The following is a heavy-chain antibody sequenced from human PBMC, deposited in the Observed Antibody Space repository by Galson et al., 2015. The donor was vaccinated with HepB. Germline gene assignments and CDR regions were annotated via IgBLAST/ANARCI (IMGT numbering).Heavy chain of an antibody. CDR2: ISDSGGNT. J-gene: IGHJ4*02. CDR3: AKYQFRTLDY. D-gene: IGHD1-7*01. Sequence: SLRLSCAASGFTFSSYVMGWVRQAPGKGLEWVSTISDSGGNTYYADSVKGRLTISRDNFKNRLNLQMNSLRAEDTAVYYCAKYQFRTLDYWGRGTLVTVSS. CDR1: GFTFSSYV. V-gene: IGHV3-23*01.